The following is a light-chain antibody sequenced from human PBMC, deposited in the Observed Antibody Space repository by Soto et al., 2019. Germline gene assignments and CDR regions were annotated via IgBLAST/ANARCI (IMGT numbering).Light chain of an antibody. CDR3: QSYDRSLSGTV. J-gene: IGLJ3*02. CDR1: SSNIGAGYD. Sequence: QSVLPQPPSVSGAPGQRVTISCTGSSSNIGAGYDVHWYKQLPGTAPKLLIFGNNNRPSGVPDRFSGSKFGPSASLAITGLQDDDEADYYCQSYDRSLSGTVLGGGTKLTVL. V-gene: IGLV1-40*01. CDR2: GNN.